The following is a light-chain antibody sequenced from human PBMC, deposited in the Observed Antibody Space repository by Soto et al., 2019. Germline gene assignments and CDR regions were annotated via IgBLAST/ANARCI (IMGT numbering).Light chain of an antibody. CDR2: GAS. J-gene: IGKJ1*01. Sequence: ETVLTQSPGTLSLSPGERATLSCRASQSIRGNYLAWYRQTPGQAPRLLIYGASNRATGIADRFSGSGSGTDFTLIISRLEPEDFALYYCQQYGSSPWTFGQGTKVEIK. CDR1: QSIRGNY. V-gene: IGKV3-20*01. CDR3: QQYGSSPWT.